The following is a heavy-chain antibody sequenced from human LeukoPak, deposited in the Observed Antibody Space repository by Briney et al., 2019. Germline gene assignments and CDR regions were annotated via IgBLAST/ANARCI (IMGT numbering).Heavy chain of an antibody. CDR2: MNPNSGNT. CDR3: ASHWGYGSSGSFDY. D-gene: IGHD6-6*01. CDR1: GYTFTSYD. V-gene: IGHV1-8*01. Sequence: ASVKVSCKASGYTFTSYDINWVRQATGQGLEWIGWMNPNSGNTGYAQKFQGRVTMTRNTSIGTAYMELSSLRSEDTAVYYCASHWGYGSSGSFDYWGQGTLVTVSS. J-gene: IGHJ4*02.